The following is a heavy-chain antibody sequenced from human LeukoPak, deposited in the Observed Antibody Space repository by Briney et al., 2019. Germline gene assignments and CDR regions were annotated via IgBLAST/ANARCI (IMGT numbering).Heavy chain of an antibody. CDR1: GYTFTGYY. J-gene: IGHJ4*02. D-gene: IGHD3-3*01. Sequence: ASVKVSCKASGYTFTGYYMHWVRQAPGQGLEWMGWINPNSGGTNYAQKFQGRVTMTRDTSISTAYMELSRLRSDDTAVYYCARALSGAISIFGVVIFYWGQGTLVTVSS. V-gene: IGHV1-2*02. CDR2: INPNSGGT. CDR3: ARALSGAISIFGVVIFY.